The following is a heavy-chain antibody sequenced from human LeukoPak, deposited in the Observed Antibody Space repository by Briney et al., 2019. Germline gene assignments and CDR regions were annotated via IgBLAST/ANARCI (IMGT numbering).Heavy chain of an antibody. CDR1: GYTFTSYD. CDR3: ARGSCPYCSSTSWLGYFDL. V-gene: IGHV1-8*03. D-gene: IGHD2-2*01. J-gene: IGHJ2*01. CDR2: MNPNSGNT. Sequence: GASVKVSCKASGYTFTSYDINWVRQATGQGLEWMGWMNPNSGNTGYAQKFQGRVTITRNTSISTAYMELSSLRSEDTAVYYCARGSCPYCSSTSWLGYFDLWGRGTLVTVSS.